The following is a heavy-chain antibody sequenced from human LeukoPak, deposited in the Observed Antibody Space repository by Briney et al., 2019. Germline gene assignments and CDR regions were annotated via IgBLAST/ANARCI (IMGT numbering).Heavy chain of an antibody. J-gene: IGHJ6*03. CDR1: GFTFSSYW. CDR3: ARWGLYYYDSSGKRYYYYYMDV. CDR2: IKQDGGEK. D-gene: IGHD3-22*01. Sequence: GGSLRLSCAASGFTFSSYWMSWVRQAPGKGLEWVANIKQDGGEKYYVDSVKGRFTISRDNAKNSLYLQMNSLRAEDTAVYYCARWGLYYYDSSGKRYYYYYMDVWGKGTTVTVSS. V-gene: IGHV3-7*01.